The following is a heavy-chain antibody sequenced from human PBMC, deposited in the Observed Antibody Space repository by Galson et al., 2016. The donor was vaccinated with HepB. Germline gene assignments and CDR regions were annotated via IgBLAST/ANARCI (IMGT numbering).Heavy chain of an antibody. CDR3: AKVFREYSYGYSGWYFDL. Sequence: SLRLSCAASGFTFSTYGMHWVRQAPGKGLERVAVISLDGSKKYYADSVKGRFTIARDNSKNTLYLEMNSLRPEDTAVYYCAKVFREYSYGYSGWYFDLWGRGTLVTVSS. CDR2: ISLDGSKK. D-gene: IGHD5-18*01. CDR1: GFTFSTYG. J-gene: IGHJ2*01. V-gene: IGHV3-30*18.